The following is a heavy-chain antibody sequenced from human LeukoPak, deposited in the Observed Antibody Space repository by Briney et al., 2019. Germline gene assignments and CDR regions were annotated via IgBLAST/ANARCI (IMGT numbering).Heavy chain of an antibody. CDR2: INHSGST. Sequence: SETLSLTCAVYGGSFSGYYWSWIRQPPGKGLECIGEINHSGSTNYNPSLKSRVTISVDTSKNQFSLKLSSVTAADTAVYYCARGLRRFLAAAGTSFDFWGQGTLVTVSS. CDR1: GGSFSGYY. CDR3: ARGLRRFLAAAGTSFDF. V-gene: IGHV4-34*01. D-gene: IGHD6-13*01. J-gene: IGHJ4*02.